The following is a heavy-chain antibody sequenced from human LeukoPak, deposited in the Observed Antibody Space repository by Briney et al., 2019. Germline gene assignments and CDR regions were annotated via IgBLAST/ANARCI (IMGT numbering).Heavy chain of an antibody. CDR1: GYTFSTYG. V-gene: IGHV1-18*01. Sequence: GASVKVSCKPSGYTFSTYGISWVRQAPGQGLEWMGWVSTSKGNTDYAENLHDRVSMTTDTSTSTAYMELRSLRSDDTAVYYCARAPLRQYQLPAHDGFDIWGQGTMVTVSS. CDR3: ARAPLRQYQLPAHDGFDI. CDR2: VSTSKGNT. D-gene: IGHD2-2*01. J-gene: IGHJ3*02.